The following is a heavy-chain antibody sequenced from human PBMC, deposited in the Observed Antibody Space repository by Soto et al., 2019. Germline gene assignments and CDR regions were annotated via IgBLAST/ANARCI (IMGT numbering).Heavy chain of an antibody. Sequence: ASVKVSCKASGYTFTSYGISWVRQAPGQGLEWMGWISAYNGNTNYAQKLQGRVTMTTDTSTSTAYMELRSLRSDDTAVYYCARPHDYDSSGYYYGYWDQGTLVTVSS. CDR2: ISAYNGNT. J-gene: IGHJ4*02. V-gene: IGHV1-18*01. CDR1: GYTFTSYG. D-gene: IGHD3-22*01. CDR3: ARPHDYDSSGYYYGY.